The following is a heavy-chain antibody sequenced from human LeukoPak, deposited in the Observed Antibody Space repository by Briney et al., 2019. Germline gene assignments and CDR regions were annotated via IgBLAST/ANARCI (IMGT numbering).Heavy chain of an antibody. J-gene: IGHJ6*03. D-gene: IGHD6-13*01. CDR3: ARGGLYSSSWYYYYYYYMDV. Sequence: SETLSLTCTVSGGSIISYYWSWIRQPPGKGLEWIGYIYYSGSTNYNPSLKSRVTMSVDTSKNQFSLKLSSVTAADTAVYYCARGGLYSSSWYYYYYYYMDVWGKGTTFTISS. CDR2: IYYSGST. CDR1: GGSIISYY. V-gene: IGHV4-59*12.